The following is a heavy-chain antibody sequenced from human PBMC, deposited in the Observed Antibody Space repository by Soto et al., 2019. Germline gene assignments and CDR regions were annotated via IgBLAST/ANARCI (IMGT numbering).Heavy chain of an antibody. J-gene: IGHJ4*02. Sequence: SAVKVSCKACGGTFSRYAISWVRQAPGQGLEWMGGIIPIFGTANYAQKFQGRVTITADESTSTAYMELSNLRSEDTAVYYCARGVVAVAVPYFEYWGQGTLVT. CDR2: IIPIFGTA. D-gene: IGHD6-19*01. V-gene: IGHV1-69*13. CDR1: GGTFSRYA. CDR3: ARGVVAVAVPYFEY.